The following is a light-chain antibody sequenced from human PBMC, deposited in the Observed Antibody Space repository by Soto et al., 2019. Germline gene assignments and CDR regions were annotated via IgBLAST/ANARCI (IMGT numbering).Light chain of an antibody. Sequence: SVLTQPPSASGTPGQRVTISCSGSTSNIGSNTVNWYQQLPGTAPNLLIFNNNQRPSGVRDRFSGSKSGTSASLAISGLQSEDEADYFCAVWDDSLTGWVFGGGTKLTVL. V-gene: IGLV1-44*01. J-gene: IGLJ3*02. CDR2: NNN. CDR3: AVWDDSLTGWV. CDR1: TSNIGSNT.